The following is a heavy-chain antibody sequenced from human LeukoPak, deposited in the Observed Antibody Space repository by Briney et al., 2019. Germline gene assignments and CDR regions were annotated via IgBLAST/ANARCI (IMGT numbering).Heavy chain of an antibody. CDR3: ARSGDYYGSGSYYTDLRWFDP. Sequence: SVKVSCKASGGTFSSYAISWVRQAPGQGLEWMGGIIPIFGTANYAQKFQGRVTITADESTSTAYMELSSLRSEDTAVYYCARSGDYYGSGSYYTDLRWFDPWGQGTLVTVSS. CDR1: GGTFSSYA. CDR2: IIPIFGTA. D-gene: IGHD3-10*01. J-gene: IGHJ5*02. V-gene: IGHV1-69*13.